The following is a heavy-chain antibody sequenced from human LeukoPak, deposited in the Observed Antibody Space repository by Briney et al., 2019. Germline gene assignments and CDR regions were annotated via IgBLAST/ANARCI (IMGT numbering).Heavy chain of an antibody. CDR3: ARGGHRRYYYTSGSAFDP. D-gene: IGHD3-10*01. V-gene: IGHV3-48*03. J-gene: IGHJ5*02. CDR2: ITTSGTTL. Sequence: GGSLRLSCAASGFTFSSYEMNWVRQAPGKGLEWISYITTSGTTLDYADSVKGRFTISRDNAKNSLYLQMNSLRAEDTAVYYCARGGHRRYYYTSGSAFDPWGQGTLVTVSS. CDR1: GFTFSSYE.